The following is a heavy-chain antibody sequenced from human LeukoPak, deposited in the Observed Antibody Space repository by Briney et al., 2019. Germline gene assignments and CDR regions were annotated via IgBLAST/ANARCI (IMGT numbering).Heavy chain of an antibody. CDR3: ARAQSGWYGY. D-gene: IGHD6-19*01. J-gene: IGHJ4*02. CDR1: GGSFSGYY. CDR2: INRSGST. V-gene: IGHV4-34*01. Sequence: SETLSLTCAVYGGSFSGYYWSWIRQPPGKGLEWIGEINRSGSTNYNPSLKSRVTISVDTSKNQFSLKLSSVTAADTAVCYCARAQSGWYGYWGQGTLVTVSS.